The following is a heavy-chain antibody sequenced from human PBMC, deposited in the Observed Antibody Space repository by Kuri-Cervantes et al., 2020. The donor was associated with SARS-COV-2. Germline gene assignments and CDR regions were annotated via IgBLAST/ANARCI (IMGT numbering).Heavy chain of an antibody. V-gene: IGHV3-33*08. Sequence: LSLTCAASGFTFGSYSMNWVRQAPGKGLEWVAVIWYDGSNKYYADSVKGRFTLSRDNAKNMLFLQMNSLRAEDTSVYYCVRDGDHWNFDYWGQGTLVTVSS. D-gene: IGHD1-1*01. J-gene: IGHJ4*02. CDR3: VRDGDHWNFDY. CDR1: GFTFGSYS. CDR2: IWYDGSNK.